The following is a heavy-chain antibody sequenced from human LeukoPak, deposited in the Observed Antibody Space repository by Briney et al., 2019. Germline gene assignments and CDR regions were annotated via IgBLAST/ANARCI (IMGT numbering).Heavy chain of an antibody. CDR3: ASGDANTAAAFDI. J-gene: IGHJ3*02. Sequence: SETLSLTCTGSGGSISSYYWNWIRQPAGKGLEWIGRIYTSGSTNYNYNPSLKSRVTMPVDTSKNQFSLKLSSVTAADTAVYYCASGDANTAAAFDIWGQGTMVTVSS. CDR1: GGSISSYY. CDR2: IYTSGSTNY. D-gene: IGHD4-17*01. V-gene: IGHV4-4*07.